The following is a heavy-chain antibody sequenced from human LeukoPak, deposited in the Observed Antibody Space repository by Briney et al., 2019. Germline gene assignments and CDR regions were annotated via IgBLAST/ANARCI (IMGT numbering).Heavy chain of an antibody. Sequence: GGSLRLSCAASGFTVSSYWMSWVRQAPGKGLEWVANIKQGGSEKYYVDSVKGRFTISRDNAQNSLYLQMNSLRAEDPAVYYCARDSYDFWSIGDYSYYMDVWGKGTTVTVSS. CDR1: GFTVSSYW. CDR3: ARDSYDFWSIGDYSYYMDV. J-gene: IGHJ6*03. CDR2: IKQGGSEK. D-gene: IGHD3-3*01. V-gene: IGHV3-7*01.